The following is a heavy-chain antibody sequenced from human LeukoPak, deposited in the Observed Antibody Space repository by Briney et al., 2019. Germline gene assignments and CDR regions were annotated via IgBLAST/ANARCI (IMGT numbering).Heavy chain of an antibody. CDR1: GFTFSSDA. V-gene: IGHV3-23*01. D-gene: IGHD1-14*01. Sequence: GGSLRLSRAASGFTFSSDAMNWVRQAPGKGLEWVSAISGSGGSTYYADSVKGRFTISRDNAKNSLYLQMNSLRAEDTAVYYCARDRSPGYYMDAWGKGTTVTVSS. J-gene: IGHJ6*03. CDR3: ARDRSPGYYMDA. CDR2: ISGSGGST.